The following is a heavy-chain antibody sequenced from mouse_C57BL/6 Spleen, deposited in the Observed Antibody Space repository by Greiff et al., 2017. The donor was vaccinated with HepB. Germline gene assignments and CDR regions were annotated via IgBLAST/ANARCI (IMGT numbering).Heavy chain of an antibody. CDR2: ISNGGGST. CDR1: GFTFSDYY. Sequence: EVQLVESGGGLVQPGGSLKLSCAASGFTFSDYYMYWVRQTPEKRLEWVAYISNGGGSTYYPDTVKGRFTISRDNAKNTLYLQMSRLKSEDTAMYYCARPLYYYGSTYYYAMDYWGQGTSVTVSS. J-gene: IGHJ4*01. CDR3: ARPLYYYGSTYYYAMDY. V-gene: IGHV5-12*01. D-gene: IGHD1-1*01.